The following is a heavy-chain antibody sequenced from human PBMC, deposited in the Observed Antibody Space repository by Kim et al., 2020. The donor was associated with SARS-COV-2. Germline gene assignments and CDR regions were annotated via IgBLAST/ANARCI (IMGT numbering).Heavy chain of an antibody. J-gene: IGHJ6*02. D-gene: IGHD2-8*01. CDR1: GYTFTIYD. Sequence: ASVKVSCKASGYTFTIYDINWVRQATGQGLEWMGWMSPNSGNTGYAQKFQGRVTMTRDTSRNTAYMELSNLNSEDTAVYYCARGVDNGVDVWGQGTTVTVSS. CDR3: ARGVDNGVDV. CDR2: MSPNSGNT. V-gene: IGHV1-8*01.